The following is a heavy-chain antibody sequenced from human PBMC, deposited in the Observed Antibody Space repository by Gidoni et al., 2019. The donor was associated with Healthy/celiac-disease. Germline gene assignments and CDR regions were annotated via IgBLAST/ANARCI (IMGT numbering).Heavy chain of an antibody. CDR1: GFHLSTARMG. J-gene: IGHJ6*02. V-gene: IGHV2-26*01. CDR3: ARIQMVRGVIYYYGMDV. Sequence: QLTLKESGPVRVKPTETLTLTCTVYGFHLSTARMGVSWIRQPPGKALEWLAHIFSNDEKSYSTSLKSRLTISKDTSKSQVVLTMTNMDPVDTATYYCARIQMVRGVIYYYGMDVWGQGTTVTVSS. D-gene: IGHD3-10*01. CDR2: IFSNDEK.